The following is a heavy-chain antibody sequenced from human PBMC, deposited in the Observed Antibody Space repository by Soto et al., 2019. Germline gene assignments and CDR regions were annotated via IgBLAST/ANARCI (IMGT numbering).Heavy chain of an antibody. J-gene: IGHJ4*02. CDR2: ISGSGTGT. D-gene: IGHD6-19*01. CDR3: AKRGRGAVAFDY. CDR1: GFTFSSYT. Sequence: EVQLLESGGGLVQPGGSLRLSCAASGFTFSSYTMSWVRQAPGKGLEWVSTISGSGTGTYYAYSVTGRFTISRDNSKNTLYLQMNSLRAEVTAVYYCAKRGRGAVAFDYWGQGTLVTVSA. V-gene: IGHV3-23*01.